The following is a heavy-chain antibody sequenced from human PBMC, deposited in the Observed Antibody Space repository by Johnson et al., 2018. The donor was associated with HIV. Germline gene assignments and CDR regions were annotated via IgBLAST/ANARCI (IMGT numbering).Heavy chain of an antibody. CDR3: AKDRKGSSSWLRSGVAFDI. CDR2: IYSGGST. V-gene: IGHV3-66*01. D-gene: IGHD6-13*01. J-gene: IGHJ3*02. CDR1: GFTFSDYY. Sequence: EVQLVESGGGVVKPGGSLRLSCAASGFTFSDYYMSWIRQAPGKGLEWVSVIYSGGSTYYADSVKGRFTISRDSSKNTLYLQMNSLRAEDTAMYYCAKDRKGSSSWLRSGVAFDIWGQGTMVTVSS.